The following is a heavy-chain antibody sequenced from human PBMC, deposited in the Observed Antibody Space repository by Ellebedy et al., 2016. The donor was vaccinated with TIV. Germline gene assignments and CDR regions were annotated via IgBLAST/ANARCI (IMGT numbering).Heavy chain of an antibody. Sequence: SETLSLTCAVSGDSISSSNWWSWVRPTPGEGLEWIGEIFHSGITYYNPSLTSRVTISVDKSKNHFSLNLSSVTAADTAVYYCASNIGSGAFWDTWGQGTLVTVSS. CDR3: ASNIGSGAFWDT. J-gene: IGHJ5*02. V-gene: IGHV4-4*02. CDR2: IFHSGIT. CDR1: GDSISSSNW. D-gene: IGHD3-3*01.